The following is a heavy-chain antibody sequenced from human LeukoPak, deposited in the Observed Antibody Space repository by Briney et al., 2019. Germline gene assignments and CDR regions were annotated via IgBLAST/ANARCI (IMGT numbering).Heavy chain of an antibody. Sequence: GSLRLSCAASGFTLSTFDKNWVRQAPGKGLEWVSSISTSSRYIYYRDSVKGRFTISRDDAKNSLYLQLNSLTVEDTAVYYCARADCSGSTCYLRHSWFDPWGQGTLVTVSS. CDR3: ARADCSGSTCYLRHSWFDP. D-gene: IGHD2-2*01. J-gene: IGHJ5*02. CDR2: ISTSSRYI. CDR1: GFTLSTFD. V-gene: IGHV3-21*06.